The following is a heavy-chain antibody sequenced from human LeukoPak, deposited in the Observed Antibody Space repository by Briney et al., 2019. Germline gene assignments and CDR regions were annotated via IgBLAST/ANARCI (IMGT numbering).Heavy chain of an antibody. V-gene: IGHV4-59*01. CDR3: ARDRASGSGKYYLDY. CDR2: IYYSGST. CDR1: GGSISSYY. Sequence: KSSETLSLTCTVSGGSISSYYWSWIRQPPGKGLEWIGYIYYSGSTNYNPSLKSRVTISVDTSKNQFSLKLSSVTAADTAVYYCARDRASGSGKYYLDYWGQGTLVTVSS. D-gene: IGHD3-10*01. J-gene: IGHJ4*02.